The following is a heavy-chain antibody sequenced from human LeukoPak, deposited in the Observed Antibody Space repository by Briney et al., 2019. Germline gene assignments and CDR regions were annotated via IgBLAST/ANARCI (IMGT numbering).Heavy chain of an antibody. CDR3: VLLWFGTPFDP. D-gene: IGHD3-10*01. CDR2: ISGSGGST. Sequence: GGSLRLSCAASGFTFCSYAMSWVLQAPGKGLKWVSAISGSGGSTYYADSVKGRFTISRDNSKNTLYLQMISLRAEDTAVYYCVLLWFGTPFDPWGQGTLVTVSS. V-gene: IGHV3-23*01. J-gene: IGHJ5*02. CDR1: GFTFCSYA.